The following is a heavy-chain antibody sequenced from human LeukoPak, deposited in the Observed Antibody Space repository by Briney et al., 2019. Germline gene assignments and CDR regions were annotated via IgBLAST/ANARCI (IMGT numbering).Heavy chain of an antibody. CDR3: ARGIRRSSGNYYGDNWFDP. CDR1: GYTLHVYY. Sequence: ASVKVSCKASGYTLHVYYILWVRHAPGQGLEWMGWINPNSGDTNYAQKFQGRVTMTRDTSTSTVYMELNRLTSDDTAVYYCARGIRRSSGNYYGDNWFDPWGEGTLVTVSS. D-gene: IGHD1-26*01. CDR2: INPNSGDT. J-gene: IGHJ5*02. V-gene: IGHV1-2*02.